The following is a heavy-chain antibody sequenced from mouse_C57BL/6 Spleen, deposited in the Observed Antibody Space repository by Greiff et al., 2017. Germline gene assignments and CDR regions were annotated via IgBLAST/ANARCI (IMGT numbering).Heavy chain of an antibody. Sequence: QVQLQQSGAALVRPGASVTLSCKASGYTFTDYEMHWVKQTPVHGLEWIGAIDPETGGTAYNQKFKGKAILTADKSSSTAYMELRSLTSEDSAVYYCTRSDSLYAMDYWGQGTSVTVAS. J-gene: IGHJ4*01. CDR2: IDPETGGT. CDR3: TRSDSLYAMDY. CDR1: GYTFTDYE. V-gene: IGHV1-15*01.